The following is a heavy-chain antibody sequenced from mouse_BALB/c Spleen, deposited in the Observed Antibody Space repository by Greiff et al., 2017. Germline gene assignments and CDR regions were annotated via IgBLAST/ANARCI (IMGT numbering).Heavy chain of an antibody. J-gene: IGHJ2*01. Sequence: QVQLKESGPGLVAPSQSLSITCTVSGSSLPSYGVHWVSQPPGKGLEWLGVICAGGSTNYNSALMSRLSSNKDNSENQVFLKMNSLQTDDTAMYYCARGQWGYDYWGQGTTHTVSS. D-gene: IGHD1-3*01. CDR1: GSSLPSYG. CDR3: ARGQWGYDY. CDR2: ICAGGST. V-gene: IGHV2-9*02.